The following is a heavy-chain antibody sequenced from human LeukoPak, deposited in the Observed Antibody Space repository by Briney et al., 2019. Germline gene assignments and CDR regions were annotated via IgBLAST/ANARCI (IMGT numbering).Heavy chain of an antibody. J-gene: IGHJ6*03. CDR1: GGSISSSSYY. CDR3: ARLPNYYYYYYMDV. Sequence: SETLSLTCTVSGGSISSSSYYWGWIRQPPGKGLEWIGSIYYSGSTYYNPSLKSRVTISVDTSKNQFSLKLSSVTAADTAVYYCARLPNYYYYYYMDVWGKGTMVTVSS. V-gene: IGHV4-39*01. CDR2: IYYSGST.